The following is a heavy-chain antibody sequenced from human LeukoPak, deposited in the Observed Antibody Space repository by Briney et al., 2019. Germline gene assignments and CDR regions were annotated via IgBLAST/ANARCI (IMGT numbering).Heavy chain of an antibody. Sequence: SETLSLTCTVSGGSISSGSYYWSWIRQPAGKGLEWIGRIYTSGSTNYNPSLKSRVTISVDTSKNQFSLKLSSVTAADTAVYYCARAKGGEVNPTSPNWFDPWGQGTLVTVSS. J-gene: IGHJ5*02. CDR3: ARAKGGEVNPTSPNWFDP. CDR1: GGSISSGSYY. V-gene: IGHV4-61*02. CDR2: IYTSGST. D-gene: IGHD1-14*01.